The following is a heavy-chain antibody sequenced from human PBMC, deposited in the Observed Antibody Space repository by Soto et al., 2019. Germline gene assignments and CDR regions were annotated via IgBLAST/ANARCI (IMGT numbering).Heavy chain of an antibody. CDR2: ISAYNGNT. V-gene: IGHV1-18*01. Sequence: ASVKVSCKASGYTFTSYGISWVRQAPGQGLEWMGWISAYNGNTNYAQKLQGRVTMTTDTSTSTAYMELRSLRSDDTAVYYCARDATFLEWSHDAFDIWGQGTMVTVSS. D-gene: IGHD3-3*01. J-gene: IGHJ3*02. CDR1: GYTFTSYG. CDR3: ARDATFLEWSHDAFDI.